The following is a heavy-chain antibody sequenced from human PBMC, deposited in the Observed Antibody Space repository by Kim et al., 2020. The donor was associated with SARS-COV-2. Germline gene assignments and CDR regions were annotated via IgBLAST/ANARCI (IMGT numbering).Heavy chain of an antibody. J-gene: IGHJ4*02. CDR2: ISSSGSTI. V-gene: IGHV3-48*03. CDR1: GFTFSSYE. Sequence: GGSLRLSCAASGFTFSSYEMNWVRQAPGKGLEWVSYISSSGSTIYYADSVKGRFTISRDNAKNSLYLQMNSLRAEDTAVYYCASDSIGHYYGSGSYYTTGYWGQGTLVTVSS. D-gene: IGHD3-10*01. CDR3: ASDSIGHYYGSGSYYTTGY.